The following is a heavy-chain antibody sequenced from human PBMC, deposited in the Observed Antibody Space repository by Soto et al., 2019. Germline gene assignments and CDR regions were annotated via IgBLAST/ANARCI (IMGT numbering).Heavy chain of an antibody. D-gene: IGHD2-8*02. CDR1: GFTFSSHE. CDR3: ARGVVLVPAARDAFDV. V-gene: IGHV3-48*03. CDR2: VSSTGTTR. J-gene: IGHJ3*01. Sequence: PAGSLRLSCAASGFTFSSHEMNWVRQAPGKGLEWVSYVSSTGTTRYYADSVKARVTISRDNAKNSLYLHMTSLRAEDTALYYCARGVVLVPAARDAFDVWGQGTLVTVSS.